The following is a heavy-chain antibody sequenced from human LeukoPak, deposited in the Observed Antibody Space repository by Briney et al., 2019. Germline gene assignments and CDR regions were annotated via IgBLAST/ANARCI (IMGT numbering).Heavy chain of an antibody. CDR2: IWYDGSNK. CDR3: ARTRRDQANWYFDL. Sequence: GGSLRLSCAASGFTFSSYGMHWVRQAPGKGLEWVAVIWYDGSNKYYADSVKGRFTISRDNSKNTLYLQMNSLRAEDTAVYYCARTRRDQANWYFDLWGRGTLVTVSS. D-gene: IGHD5-24*01. V-gene: IGHV3-33*01. CDR1: GFTFSSYG. J-gene: IGHJ2*01.